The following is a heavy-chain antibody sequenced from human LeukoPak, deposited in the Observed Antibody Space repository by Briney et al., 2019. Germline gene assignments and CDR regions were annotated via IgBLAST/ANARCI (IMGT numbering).Heavy chain of an antibody. CDR2: ISAYNGNT. V-gene: IGHV1-18*01. CDR1: GYTFTSYG. Sequence: ASVKVSCKASGYTFTSYGISWVRQASGQGLEWMGWISAYNGNTNYAQKLQGRVTMTTDTSTSTAYMELRSLKSDDTAVYYCAREGSSWYEFGYWGQGTLVTVSS. CDR3: AREGSSWYEFGY. D-gene: IGHD6-13*01. J-gene: IGHJ4*02.